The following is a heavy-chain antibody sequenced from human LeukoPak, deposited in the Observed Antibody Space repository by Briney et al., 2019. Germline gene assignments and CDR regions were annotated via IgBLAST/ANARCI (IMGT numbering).Heavy chain of an antibody. V-gene: IGHV3-66*01. CDR2: IYSGGST. CDR3: AREEWYSDYDILTGYYMD. J-gene: IGHJ4*02. CDR1: GFTVSSNY. Sequence: GGSLRLSCAASGFTVSSNYMSWVRQAPGKGLEWASVIYSGGSTYYADSVKGRFTISRDNSKNTLYLQMNSLRAEDTAVYYCAREEWYSDYDILTGYYMDWGQGTLVTVSS. D-gene: IGHD3-9*01.